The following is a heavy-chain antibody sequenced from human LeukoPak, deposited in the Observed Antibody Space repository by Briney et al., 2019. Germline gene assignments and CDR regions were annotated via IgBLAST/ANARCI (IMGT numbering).Heavy chain of an antibody. CDR3: ARDLESIAARRRGYGMDV. J-gene: IGHJ6*02. CDR2: ISYDGSNK. D-gene: IGHD6-6*01. V-gene: IGHV3-30-3*01. CDR1: GFTFSSYA. Sequence: PGRSLRLSCAASGFTFSSYAMHWVRQAPGKGLEWVAVISYDGSNKYYADSVKGRFTISRDNAKNSLYLQMNSLRAEDTAVYYCARDLESIAARRRGYGMDVWGQGTTVTVSS.